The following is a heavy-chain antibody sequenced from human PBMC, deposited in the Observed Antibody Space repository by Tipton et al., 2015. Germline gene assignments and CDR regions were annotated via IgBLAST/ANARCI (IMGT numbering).Heavy chain of an antibody. CDR2: IYYSGST. J-gene: IGHJ3*01. CDR3: ARARGVIVLSAPGSFDL. V-gene: IGHV4-31*03. CDR1: GGSISSGGYY. Sequence: LRLSCTVSGGSISSGGYYWSWIRQHPGKGLEWIGYIYYSGSTYYNPSLKSRVTISVDTSKNQFSLKLSSVTAADTAVYYCARARGVIVLSAPGSFDLWGQGTMVTVSS. D-gene: IGHD2-8*02.